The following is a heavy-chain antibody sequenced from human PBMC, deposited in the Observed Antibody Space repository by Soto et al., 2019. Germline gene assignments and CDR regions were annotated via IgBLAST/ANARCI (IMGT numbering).Heavy chain of an antibody. V-gene: IGHV5-51*01. CDR3: ARTSAAGKYYYGMDV. CDR1: GYNFTSYW. J-gene: IGHJ6*02. D-gene: IGHD6-13*01. CDR2: IYPGDSDT. Sequence: PGESMKISWKGAGYNFTSYWIGWVRQMPGKGLEWMGIIYPGDSDTRYSPSFQGQVTISADKSISTAYLQWSSLKASDTAMYYCARTSAAGKYYYGMDVWGQGTTVTVSS.